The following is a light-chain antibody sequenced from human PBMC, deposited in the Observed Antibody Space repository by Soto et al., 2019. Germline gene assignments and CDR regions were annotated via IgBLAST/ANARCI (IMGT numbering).Light chain of an antibody. J-gene: IGKJ5*01. V-gene: IGKV1-33*01. Sequence: DIQMAQSPCSLSASVGDRVTITCQASQDINKNLICYQQKPGKAPKLLIYDASDLETGVPSRFSGSGSGTGFTFTISSLQPEDFATYYCQQYQSLPLTLGQGTRLEIK. CDR3: QQYQSLPLT. CDR1: QDINKN. CDR2: DAS.